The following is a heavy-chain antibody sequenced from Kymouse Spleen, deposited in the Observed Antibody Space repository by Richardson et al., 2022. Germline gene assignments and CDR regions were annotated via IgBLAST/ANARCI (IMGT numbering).Heavy chain of an antibody. V-gene: IGHV3-21*03. J-gene: IGHJ6*02. CDR2: ISSSSSYI. CDR3: ARDTMVRGVIIRDYYYYGMDV. CDR1: GFTFSSYS. Sequence: EVQLVESGGGLVKPGGSLRLSCAASGFTFSSYSMNWVRQAPGKGLEWVSSISSSSSYIYYADSVKGRFTISRDNAKNSLYLQMNSLRAEDTAVYYCARDTMVRGVIIRDYYYYGMDVWGQGTTVTVSS. D-gene: IGHD3-10*01.